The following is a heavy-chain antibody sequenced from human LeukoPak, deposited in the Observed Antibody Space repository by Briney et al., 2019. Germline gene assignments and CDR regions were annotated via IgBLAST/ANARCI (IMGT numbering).Heavy chain of an antibody. Sequence: PGGSLRLSCAASGFTFSICAMSWVRQAPGKGLEWVSTISGSGGTTYYADSVKGRFTISRDNSMNTLYLQMNSLRSEDTAIYYCAEWVSDVGFDYWGQGTLVTVSS. CDR2: ISGSGGTT. V-gene: IGHV3-23*01. D-gene: IGHD2-21*01. J-gene: IGHJ4*02. CDR1: GFTFSICA. CDR3: AEWVSDVGFDY.